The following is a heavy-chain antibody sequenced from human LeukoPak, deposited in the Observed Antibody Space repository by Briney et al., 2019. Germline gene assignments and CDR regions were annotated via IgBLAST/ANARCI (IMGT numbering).Heavy chain of an antibody. CDR2: ISGSSTYI. CDR1: GFTFSSYA. CDR3: ARMGYYDSSGYDY. J-gene: IGHJ4*02. V-gene: IGHV3-21*06. D-gene: IGHD3-22*01. Sequence: GGSLRLSCAASGFTFSSYAMNWVRQAPGKGREWVSSISGSSTYIYYADSVKGRFTISRDNAKNSVFLQINNLRAEDTAIYYCARMGYYDSSGYDYWGQGTLVTVSS.